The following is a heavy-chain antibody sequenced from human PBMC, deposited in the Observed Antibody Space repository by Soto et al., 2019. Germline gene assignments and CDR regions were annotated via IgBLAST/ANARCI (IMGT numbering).Heavy chain of an antibody. CDR1: GGSFSGYY. V-gene: IGHV4-34*01. CDR3: ARCPTRYYYGSGCWFDP. J-gene: IGHJ5*02. D-gene: IGHD3-10*01. Sequence: QVQLQQWGAGLLKPSETLSLTCAVYGGSFSGYYWSWIRQPPGKGLEWIGEINHSGSTNYNPSLKRRLTISVDTSKNQFSLTLSSVTAADTAVYYCARCPTRYYYGSGCWFDPWGQGTLVTVSS. CDR2: INHSGST.